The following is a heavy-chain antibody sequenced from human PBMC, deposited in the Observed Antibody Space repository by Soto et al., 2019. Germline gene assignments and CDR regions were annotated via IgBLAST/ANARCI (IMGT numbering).Heavy chain of an antibody. J-gene: IGHJ6*03. V-gene: IGHV1-18*01. Sequence: QDQLLQSGAEVKKPGASVTVSCMASGYNFTNYGITWVRQAPGQGLEWMGWISAFNGNTHYAQKLQGRVTMTTDASTSTAYMELRSLRSDDTAVYYCARDRGVAPPVAGNTHYYYYMDVWGKGTTVTVSS. D-gene: IGHD6-19*01. CDR3: ARDRGVAPPVAGNTHYYYYMDV. CDR1: GYNFTNYG. CDR2: ISAFNGNT.